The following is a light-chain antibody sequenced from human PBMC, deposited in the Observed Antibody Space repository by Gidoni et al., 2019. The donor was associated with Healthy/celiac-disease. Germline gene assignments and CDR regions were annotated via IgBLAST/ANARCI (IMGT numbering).Light chain of an antibody. Sequence: EIVLTQSPGTLSWSPGERATLSCRASQSVSSSYLAWYKQKPGQAPRLLIYGASSRATGIPDRFSGSGSGTDFTLTISRLEPEDFAVYYCQQYCSSPPLTFGGGTKVEIK. CDR1: QSVSSSY. CDR2: GAS. V-gene: IGKV3-20*01. CDR3: QQYCSSPPLT. J-gene: IGKJ4*01.